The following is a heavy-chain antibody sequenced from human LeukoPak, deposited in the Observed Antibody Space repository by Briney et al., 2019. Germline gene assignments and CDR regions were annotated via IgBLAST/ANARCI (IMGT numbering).Heavy chain of an antibody. J-gene: IGHJ4*02. Sequence: SETLSLTCTVSGGSISSYYWSWIRQPPGKGLEWMGYIYYSGSTNYNPSLKSRVTISVDTSKNQFSLKLSSVTAADTAVYYCARTRLGGVILNFDYWGQGTLVTVSS. V-gene: IGHV4-59*01. CDR1: GGSISSYY. CDR2: IYYSGST. D-gene: IGHD3-16*02. CDR3: ARTRLGGVILNFDY.